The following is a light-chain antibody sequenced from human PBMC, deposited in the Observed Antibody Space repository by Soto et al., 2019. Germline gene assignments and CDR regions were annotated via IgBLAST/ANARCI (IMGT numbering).Light chain of an antibody. J-gene: IGKJ1*01. Sequence: PSSFSASTGDRVTITCRASQGISSYLAWYQQKPGKAPKLLIYAASTLQSGVPSRFSGSGSGTDFTLTISCLQSEDFATYYCQQYYSYPKTFGQGTKV. CDR3: QQYYSYPKT. V-gene: IGKV1-8*01. CDR2: AAS. CDR1: QGISSY.